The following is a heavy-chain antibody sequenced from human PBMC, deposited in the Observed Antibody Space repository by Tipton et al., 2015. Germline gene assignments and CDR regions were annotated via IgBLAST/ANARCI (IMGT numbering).Heavy chain of an antibody. J-gene: IGHJ6*02. CDR2: VYTTGNT. CDR1: GGSISSGSHY. CDR3: ARDASGYYYGMDV. V-gene: IGHV4-61*02. Sequence: LRLSCTVSGGSISSGSHYWNWVRQAAGKGLEWIGRVYTTGNTDYNPSLKSRVSISIDPSKNQFSLRLDSVTAADTAVYYCARDASGYYYGMDVWGQGTTVTVSS. D-gene: IGHD6-25*01.